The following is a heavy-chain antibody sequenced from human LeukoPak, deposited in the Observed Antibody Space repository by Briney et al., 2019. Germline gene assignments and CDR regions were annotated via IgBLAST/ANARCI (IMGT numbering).Heavy chain of an antibody. J-gene: IGHJ4*02. D-gene: IGHD3-10*01. CDR2: VSHSGST. V-gene: IGHV4-59*08. CDR1: GDSISSYY. CDR3: TRAPLRSATDH. Sequence: SETLSLTCTVSGDSISSYYYTWIRPPPGKGLEWIGYVSHSGSTNYNPSLKSRVAMSLDTSKNQFSLKLSSVTAADTAVYYCTRAPLRSATDHWGQGSLVTVSS.